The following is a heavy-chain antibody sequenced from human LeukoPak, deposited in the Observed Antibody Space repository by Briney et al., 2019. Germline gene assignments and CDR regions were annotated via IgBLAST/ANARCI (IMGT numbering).Heavy chain of an antibody. CDR1: GASITSNW. Sequence: TSSETLSLTCAVSGASITSNWWSWVRQSPGKGLEWIGEIHHSASPNYNTSLKSRVTLSLDKSQNQFSLKVTSVTAADTAVYYCARHIGILGKWGFDYWGQGTLVTVSS. D-gene: IGHD2/OR15-2a*01. CDR2: IHHSASP. V-gene: IGHV4-4*02. J-gene: IGHJ4*02. CDR3: ARHIGILGKWGFDY.